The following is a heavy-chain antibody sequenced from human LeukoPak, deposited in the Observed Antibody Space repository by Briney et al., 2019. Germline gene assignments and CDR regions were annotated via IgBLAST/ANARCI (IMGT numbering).Heavy chain of an antibody. CDR3: ARDPWGYLRSFDY. Sequence: VASVKVSCKASGYTFTGYYMHWVRQAPGQGLERMGWINPNSGGTNYAQKFQGGVTMTRDTSISTAYMELSRLRSDDTAVYYCARDPWGYLRSFDYWGQGTLVTVSS. J-gene: IGHJ4*02. CDR1: GYTFTGYY. CDR2: INPNSGGT. V-gene: IGHV1-2*02. D-gene: IGHD3-16*01.